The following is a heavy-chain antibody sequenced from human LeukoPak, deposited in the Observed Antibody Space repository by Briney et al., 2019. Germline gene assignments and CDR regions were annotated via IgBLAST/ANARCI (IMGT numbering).Heavy chain of an antibody. Sequence: LRLSCAASGFTFSSYAMHWVRHTPGKGLEWVAGITWNRDNIGYGDSVKGRFTISRDNVKNVLYLQMNSLRPEDTALYYCAKDLSSAITSALVLDVWGQGTTV. CDR3: AKDLSSAITSALVLDV. CDR1: GFTFSSYA. D-gene: IGHD3-22*01. J-gene: IGHJ6*02. CDR2: ITWNRDNI. V-gene: IGHV3-9*01.